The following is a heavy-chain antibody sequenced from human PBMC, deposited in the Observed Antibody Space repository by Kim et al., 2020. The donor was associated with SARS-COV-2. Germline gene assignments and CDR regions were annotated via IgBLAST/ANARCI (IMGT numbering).Heavy chain of an antibody. Sequence: SVKVSCKASGGTFSSYAISWVRQAPGQVLEWMGRIITILGIANYAQKFLGRVTITADKSTSTAYMELSSLRSEDTAVYYCAILKGHYYDSSGPGYFQHWGQGTLVTVSS. D-gene: IGHD3-22*01. J-gene: IGHJ1*01. CDR2: IITILGIA. CDR1: GGTFSSYA. CDR3: AILKGHYYDSSGPGYFQH. V-gene: IGHV1-69*04.